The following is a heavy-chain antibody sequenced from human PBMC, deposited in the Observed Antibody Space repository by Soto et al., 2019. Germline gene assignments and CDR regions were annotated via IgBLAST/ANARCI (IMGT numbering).Heavy chain of an antibody. CDR3: ARSTGRVAVAGGWFDP. CDR1: GRTFSSYA. CDR2: IIPIFGTA. J-gene: IGHJ5*02. V-gene: IGHV1-69*13. D-gene: IGHD6-19*01. Sequence: SVKVSCKASGRTFSSYAISWVRRAPGQGLEWMGGIIPIFGTANYALKFQGRVTITADESTSTAYMGLSSLRSEDTAVYYCARSTGRVAVAGGWFDPWGQGTLVTVAS.